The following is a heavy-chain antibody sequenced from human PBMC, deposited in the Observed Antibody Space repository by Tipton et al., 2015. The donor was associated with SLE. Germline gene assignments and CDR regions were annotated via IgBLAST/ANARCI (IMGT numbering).Heavy chain of an antibody. J-gene: IGHJ1*01. D-gene: IGHD6-13*01. CDR2: IYYSGST. CDR3: AREGVIAAAGTHQRYFQH. Sequence: LRLSCTVSGGSISSHYWSWIRQPPGKGLEWIGYIYYSGSTNYNPSLKSRVTISVDTSKNQFSLKLSSVTAADTAVYYCAREGVIAAAGTHQRYFQHWGQGTLVTVSS. V-gene: IGHV4-59*11. CDR1: GGSISSHY.